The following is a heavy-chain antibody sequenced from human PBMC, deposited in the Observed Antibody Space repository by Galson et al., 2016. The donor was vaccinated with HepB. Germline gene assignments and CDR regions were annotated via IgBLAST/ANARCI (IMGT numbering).Heavy chain of an antibody. Sequence: SVKVSCKASGGTFRSYVITWVRQAPGQGLEWIGWISANSGNTNYAQKFQGRVTMTRDTSTSTAYMELRSLRHDGTAVYYCARDVQYAFDLRGQGTVVSVSS. CDR3: ARDVQYAFDL. CDR1: GGTFRSYV. CDR2: ISANSGNT. J-gene: IGHJ3*01. V-gene: IGHV1-18*01.